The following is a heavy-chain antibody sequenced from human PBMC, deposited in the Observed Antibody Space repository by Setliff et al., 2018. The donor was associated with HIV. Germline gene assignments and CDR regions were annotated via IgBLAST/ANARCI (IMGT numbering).Heavy chain of an antibody. D-gene: IGHD6-13*01. CDR1: GESLSGYY. CDR2: VTHTRAT. CDR3: VRGGDSSSWYWGRWFDP. V-gene: IGHV4-34*01. J-gene: IGHJ5*02. Sequence: TLSLPCAVYGESLSGYYWSWIRQPPGKGLEWIGEVTHTRATNYNPSLQSRVTVTVDTSKNQFSLKLSSVTAADTAVYYCVRGGDSSSWYWGRWFDPWGQGTLVTVSS.